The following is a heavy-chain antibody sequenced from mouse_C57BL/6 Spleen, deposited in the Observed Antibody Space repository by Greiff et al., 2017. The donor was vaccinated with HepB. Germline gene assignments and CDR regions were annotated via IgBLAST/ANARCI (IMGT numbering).Heavy chain of an antibody. CDR1: GYTFTGYW. CDR2: ILPGSGST. Sequence: QVQLQQSGAELMKPGASVKLSCKATGYTFTGYWIEWVKQRPGHGLEWIGEILPGSGSTNYNEKFKGKATFTADTSSNTAYMQLSSLTTEDSAIYYCARGVSYYGSSYHFYFDYWGQGTTLTVSS. D-gene: IGHD1-1*01. V-gene: IGHV1-9*01. CDR3: ARGVSYYGSSYHFYFDY. J-gene: IGHJ2*01.